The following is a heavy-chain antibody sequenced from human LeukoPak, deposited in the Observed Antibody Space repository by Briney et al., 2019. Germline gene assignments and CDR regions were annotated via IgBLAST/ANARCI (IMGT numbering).Heavy chain of an antibody. J-gene: IGHJ4*02. CDR3: ARGITMIVVAPGY. D-gene: IGHD3-22*01. Sequence: GSLRLPFGASGITFRSYGLQWVRQAPGKGLGWGAVIWYDGSNKYYADSVKGRFTISRDNSKNTLYLQMNSLRAEDTAVYYCARGITMIVVAPGYWGQGTLVTVSS. CDR1: GITFRSYG. V-gene: IGHV3-33*01. CDR2: IWYDGSNK.